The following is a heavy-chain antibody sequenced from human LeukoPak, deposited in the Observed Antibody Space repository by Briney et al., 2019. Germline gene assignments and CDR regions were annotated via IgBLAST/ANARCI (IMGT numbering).Heavy chain of an antibody. CDR2: INHSGST. J-gene: IGHJ4*02. CDR1: GGSFSGYY. Sequence: KASETLSLTCAVYGGSFSGYYWSWIRQPPGKGLEWIGEINHSGSTNYNPSLKSRVTISVDTSKNQFSLKLSSVTAADTAVYYCARGPAAIWFGELLIGDYYFDYWGQGTLVTVSS. V-gene: IGHV4-34*01. D-gene: IGHD3-10*01. CDR3: ARGPAAIWFGELLIGDYYFDY.